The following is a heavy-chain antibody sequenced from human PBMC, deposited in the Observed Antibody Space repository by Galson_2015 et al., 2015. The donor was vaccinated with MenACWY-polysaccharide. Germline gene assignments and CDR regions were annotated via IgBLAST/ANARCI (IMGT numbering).Heavy chain of an antibody. D-gene: IGHD3-10*01. CDR1: GFTFSSYA. Sequence: SLRLSCAASGFTFSSYAMSWVRQAPGKGLEWVSTISGSGPNTYYADSVKGRFTMSRDNSKNTLYMQMNSLRAEDTAVYYCAKQIDEYYGSGNYYPPWDYWGQGTLVTVSS. CDR3: AKQIDEYYGSGNYYPPWDY. CDR2: ISGSGPNT. J-gene: IGHJ4*02. V-gene: IGHV3-23*01.